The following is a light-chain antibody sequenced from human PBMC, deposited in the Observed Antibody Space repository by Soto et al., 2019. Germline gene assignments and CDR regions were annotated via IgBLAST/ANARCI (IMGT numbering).Light chain of an antibody. Sequence: QPVLTQPASVSGSPGQSITISCTGTSSDIGAYNYVSWYQLHPGKAPTLMIYEVDNRPSGVSNRFSGSKSGNTASLTISRLQAEDEADYYCSSYVSNSTPLFGGGTKLTVL. J-gene: IGLJ3*02. CDR3: SSYVSNSTPL. CDR1: SSDIGAYNY. CDR2: EVD. V-gene: IGLV2-14*01.